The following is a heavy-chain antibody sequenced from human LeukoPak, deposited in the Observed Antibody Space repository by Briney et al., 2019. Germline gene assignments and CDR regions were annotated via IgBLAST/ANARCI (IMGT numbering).Heavy chain of an antibody. J-gene: IGHJ4*02. V-gene: IGHV4-39*07. D-gene: IGHD3-10*01. CDR2: IYYTGTT. Sequence: SETLSLTCTVFGGSMNINNYYWAWIRQPPGKGLEWIGSIYYTGTTYYNPSLKSRVTISVDTSKNQFSLKLSSVTAADTAVYYCARERNSAFDYWGQGTLVTVSS. CDR3: ARERNSAFDY. CDR1: GGSMNINNYY.